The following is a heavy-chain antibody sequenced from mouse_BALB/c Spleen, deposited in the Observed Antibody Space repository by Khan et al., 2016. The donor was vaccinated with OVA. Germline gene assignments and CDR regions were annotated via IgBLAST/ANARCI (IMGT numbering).Heavy chain of an antibody. CDR1: GYTFTSYW. Sequence: XVQLQQPGAELVRPGASVKLSCKASGYTFTSYWMNWVKQRPGQGLEWIAMIDPSDSETHYNQMFKDKATLTVDKSSSTAYLQLSSLTSKDSAVSYRSRGGDGTSFAYWGQGTLVTVSA. CDR3: SRGGDGTSFAY. CDR2: IDPSDSET. J-gene: IGHJ3*01. V-gene: IGHV1-61*01. D-gene: IGHD2-3*01.